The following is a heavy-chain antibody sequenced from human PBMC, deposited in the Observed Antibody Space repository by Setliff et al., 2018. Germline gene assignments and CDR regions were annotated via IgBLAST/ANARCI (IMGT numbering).Heavy chain of an antibody. D-gene: IGHD1-1*01. CDR3: ARVRNTQNGFFDY. V-gene: IGHV4-30-2*01. Sequence: PSETLSLTCAVSGGSISSSGYSWSWIRQPPGKGLEWIGYIYHSGSTYYNPSLNSRLTISVDTSKNQFSLRLTSVTAADTAIYYCARVRNTQNGFFDYWSQGTLVTVSS. CDR2: IYHSGST. CDR1: GGSISSSGYS. J-gene: IGHJ4*02.